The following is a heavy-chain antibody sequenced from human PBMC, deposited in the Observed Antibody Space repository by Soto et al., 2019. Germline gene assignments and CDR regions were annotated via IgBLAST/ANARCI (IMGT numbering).Heavy chain of an antibody. CDR1: GGTFSSYA. CDR2: IIPIFGTA. V-gene: IGHV1-69*13. J-gene: IGHJ6*02. CDR3: ARSTPIHNIVVVPAAPGWSDYYYYGMDV. D-gene: IGHD2-2*01. Sequence: SVKVSCKASGGTFSSYAISWVRQAPGQGLEWMGGIIPIFGTANYAQKFQGRVTITADESTSTAYMELSSLRSEDTAVYYCARSTPIHNIVVVPAAPGWSDYYYYGMDVWGQGTTVTVS.